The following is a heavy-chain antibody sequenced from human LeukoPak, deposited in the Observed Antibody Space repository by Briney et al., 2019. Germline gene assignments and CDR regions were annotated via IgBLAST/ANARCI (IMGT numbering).Heavy chain of an antibody. CDR2: VDHTGST. CDR3: ARVSTVKMRFDP. J-gene: IGHJ5*02. CDR1: DDSITMYY. D-gene: IGHD4-17*01. Sequence: SETLSLTCTVSDDSITMYYWTWIRQPPGKGLEWIGYVDHTGSTKFNPSLNGRVSISRDTSNNFFSLRLRSVTAADTAVYYCARVSTVKMRFDPWGQGTLVTVSS. V-gene: IGHV4-59*01.